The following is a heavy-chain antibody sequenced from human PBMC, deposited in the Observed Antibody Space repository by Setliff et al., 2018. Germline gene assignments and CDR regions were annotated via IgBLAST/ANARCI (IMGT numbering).Heavy chain of an antibody. V-gene: IGHV4-38-2*01. D-gene: IGHD5-12*01. Sequence: SETLSLTCAVSGFSITNGYYRGWIRQSPGRGLEWIANIFQSGITFYNPSLKSRVTMSLDTSTNQFSLKLRSVTAADTAAYYCARLGGLLVATMPFDYWGQGIPVTVSS. J-gene: IGHJ4*02. CDR1: GFSITNGYY. CDR3: ARLGGLLVATMPFDY. CDR2: IFQSGIT.